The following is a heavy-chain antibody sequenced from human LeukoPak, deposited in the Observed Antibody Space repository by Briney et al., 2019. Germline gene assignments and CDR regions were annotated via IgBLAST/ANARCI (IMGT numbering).Heavy chain of an antibody. CDR1: GYTFTSYG. J-gene: IGHJ4*02. D-gene: IGHD3-16*01. CDR2: ISAYNSNT. Sequence: TSVKVSCKASGYTFTSYGISWVRQAPGQGLEWMGGISAYNSNTNYAHKLKGRVTMTTDTSTSTAYMELRSLRSDDTAVYYCARTYVGGFDYWGQGTLVTVSS. CDR3: ARTYVGGFDY. V-gene: IGHV1-18*01.